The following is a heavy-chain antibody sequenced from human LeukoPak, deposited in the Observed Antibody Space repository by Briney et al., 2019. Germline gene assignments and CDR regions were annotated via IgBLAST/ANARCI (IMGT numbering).Heavy chain of an antibody. CDR1: GFIISNYS. J-gene: IGHJ3*02. CDR2: ISSGTGNK. V-gene: IGHV3-48*02. CDR3: ARFSGTITAFDI. D-gene: IGHD3-10*01. Sequence: GGSLRLSCAASGFIISNYSMSWVRQAPGKGLEWVSYISSGTGNKYYADSVKGRFTISRDNAKNSLYLQMNSLRDKDTAVYHCARFSGTITAFDIWGQGTLVTVSS.